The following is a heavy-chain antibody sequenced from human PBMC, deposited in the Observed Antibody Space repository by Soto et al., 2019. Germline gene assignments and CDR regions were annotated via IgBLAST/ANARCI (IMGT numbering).Heavy chain of an antibody. CDR2: INPNSGGT. V-gene: IGHV1-2*04. CDR1: GYTFTGYY. D-gene: IGHD4-17*01. Sequence: ASVKVSCKASGYTFTGYYMHWVRQAPGQGLEWMGWINPNSGGTNYAQKFQGWVTMTRDTSISTAYMELSRLRSDDTAVYYCARGLTTVTTISVGYFPHWGQGTLVPVSS. J-gene: IGHJ1*01. CDR3: ARGLTTVTTISVGYFPH.